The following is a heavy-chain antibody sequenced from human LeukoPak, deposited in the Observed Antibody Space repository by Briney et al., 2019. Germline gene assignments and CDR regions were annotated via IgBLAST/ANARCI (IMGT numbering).Heavy chain of an antibody. J-gene: IGHJ6*02. V-gene: IGHV4-59*01. CDR3: ARTNYYDSSGYSEVYYYGMDV. D-gene: IGHD3-22*01. CDR1: GGSFSGYY. CDR2: IYYSGST. Sequence: SETLSLTCAVYGGSFSGYYWSWIRQPPGKGLEWIGYIYYSGSTNYNPSLKSRVTISVDTSKNQFSLKLSSVTAADTAVYYCARTNYYDSSGYSEVYYYGMDVWGQGTTVTVSS.